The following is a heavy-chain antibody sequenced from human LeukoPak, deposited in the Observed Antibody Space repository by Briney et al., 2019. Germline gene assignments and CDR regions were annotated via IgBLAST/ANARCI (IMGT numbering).Heavy chain of an antibody. CDR1: GFTFSSYA. CDR3: AKGYSYGWCFDY. CDR2: ISGSGGST. J-gene: IGHJ4*02. D-gene: IGHD5-18*01. V-gene: IGHV3-23*01. Sequence: GGSLRLSCAASGFTFSSYAMSWVRQAPGKGLEWVSAISGSGGSTYYADSVKGRITISRDKSKNTQYLQMNSLRAEDTAVYYCAKGYSYGWCFDYWGQGTLVTVSS.